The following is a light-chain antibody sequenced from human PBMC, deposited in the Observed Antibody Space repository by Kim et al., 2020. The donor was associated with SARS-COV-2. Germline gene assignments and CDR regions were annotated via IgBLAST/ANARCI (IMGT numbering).Light chain of an antibody. J-gene: IGKJ1*01. Sequence: ASVGDEVPITCRASQGSSNYLAWYQQKPGKAPKLLIYATSTLQSGVPSRFRGSRSGTDFTLIITRLQPEDVATYYCQKYDSAPWTFGQGTKVDIK. CDR3: QKYDSAPWT. CDR1: QGSSNY. V-gene: IGKV1-27*01. CDR2: ATS.